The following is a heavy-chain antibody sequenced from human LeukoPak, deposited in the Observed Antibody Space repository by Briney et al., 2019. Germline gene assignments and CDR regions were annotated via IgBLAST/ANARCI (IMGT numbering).Heavy chain of an antibody. Sequence: GGSLRLSCAASGFTFSSYDMNWVRQAPGKGLEWVSGISGRGGSIYYADSVTGRFTMSRDNSKNTLYLQMDSLRAEDTAVYYCAKGAYDYIEMGYFDYWGQGTLVTVSS. CDR2: ISGRGGSI. CDR1: GFTFSSYD. D-gene: IGHD5-12*01. V-gene: IGHV3-23*01. J-gene: IGHJ4*02. CDR3: AKGAYDYIEMGYFDY.